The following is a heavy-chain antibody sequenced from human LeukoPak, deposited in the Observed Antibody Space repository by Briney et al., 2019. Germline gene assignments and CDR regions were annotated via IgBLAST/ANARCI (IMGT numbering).Heavy chain of an antibody. J-gene: IGHJ4*02. D-gene: IGHD3-3*01. Sequence: GESLKISCKGSGYSFTSYWIGWVRQMPGKGLEWMGIIYPGDSDTRYSPSFPGQVTISADKPISTAYLQWSSLKASDTAMYYCARLRRITIFGVATDFDYWGQGTLVTVSS. CDR2: IYPGDSDT. CDR3: ARLRRITIFGVATDFDY. CDR1: GYSFTSYW. V-gene: IGHV5-51*01.